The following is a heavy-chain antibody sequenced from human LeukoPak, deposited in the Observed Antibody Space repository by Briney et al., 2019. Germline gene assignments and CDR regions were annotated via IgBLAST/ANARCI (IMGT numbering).Heavy chain of an antibody. CDR1: GYTFTGYY. J-gene: IGHJ6*03. D-gene: IGHD6-6*01. Sequence: ASVKVSCKASGYTFTGYYMHWVRQAPGQGLEWRGWINPNSVGTNYAQKFQGRVTMTRDTSISTAYMELSRLRSDDTAVYYCARGAATSIAARHYYYYYMDVWGKGTTVTVSS. CDR2: INPNSVGT. CDR3: ARGAATSIAARHYYYYYMDV. V-gene: IGHV1-2*02.